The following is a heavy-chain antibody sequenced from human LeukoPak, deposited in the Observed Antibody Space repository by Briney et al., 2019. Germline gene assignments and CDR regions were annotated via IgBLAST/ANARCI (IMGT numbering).Heavy chain of an antibody. J-gene: IGHJ4*02. CDR3: AKGTRQFHSSGWYAEFGY. CDR1: GFTFDDYA. V-gene: IGHV3-9*01. CDR2: ISWNSGSI. D-gene: IGHD6-19*01. Sequence: PGTSLRLSCAASGFTFDDYAMHWVRQAPGKGLEWVSGISWNSGSIGYADSVKGRFTISRDNAKNSLYLQMNSLRAEDTALYYCAKGTRQFHSSGWYAEFGYWGQGTLVTVSS.